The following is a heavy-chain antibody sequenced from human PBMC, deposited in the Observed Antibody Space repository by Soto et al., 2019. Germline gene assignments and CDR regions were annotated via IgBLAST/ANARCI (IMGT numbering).Heavy chain of an antibody. CDR2: IGADGGST. CDR3: AGSNGYFVRAY. Sequence: PGGSLRLSCAASGFTSNNLCMVWVRQVPGKGLEYVSVIGADGGSTYYANSVKGRFTISRDNSKNTLYFQMNSLRAEDTAVYYCAGSNGYFVRAYWGQGT. J-gene: IGHJ4*02. D-gene: IGHD3-22*01. V-gene: IGHV3-64*01. CDR1: GFTSNNLC.